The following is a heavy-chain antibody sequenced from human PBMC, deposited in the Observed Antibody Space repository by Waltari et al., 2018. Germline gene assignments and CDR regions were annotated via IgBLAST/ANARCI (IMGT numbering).Heavy chain of an antibody. Sequence: QVRLVESGGGVVQPGMPLTLSCAASGFTFSNHAMHWVRQAQGKGLEWVSVISYDGVNKQYADSVKGRIAISRDNSRNTLYLQIKSLRVEDTAVYYCARENVGYGDYEAMWIYFDSWGQGTQVTVPS. CDR2: ISYDGVNK. V-gene: IGHV3-30*09. J-gene: IGHJ4*02. CDR1: GFTFSNHA. D-gene: IGHD4-17*01. CDR3: ARENVGYGDYEAMWIYFDS.